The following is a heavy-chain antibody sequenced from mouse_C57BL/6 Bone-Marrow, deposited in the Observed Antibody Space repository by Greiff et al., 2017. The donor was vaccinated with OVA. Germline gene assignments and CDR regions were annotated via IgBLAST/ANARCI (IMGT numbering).Heavy chain of an antibody. Sequence: EVKLMESGGGLVQSGRSLRLSCATSGFTFSDFYMEWVRQAPGKGLEWIAASRNKANDYTTEYSASVKGRFIVSRDTSQSILYLQMNALRAEDTAIYYCARDAGWLLPFAYWGQGTLVTVSA. CDR2: SRNKANDYTT. J-gene: IGHJ3*01. CDR1: GFTFSDFY. V-gene: IGHV7-1*01. D-gene: IGHD2-3*01. CDR3: ARDAGWLLPFAY.